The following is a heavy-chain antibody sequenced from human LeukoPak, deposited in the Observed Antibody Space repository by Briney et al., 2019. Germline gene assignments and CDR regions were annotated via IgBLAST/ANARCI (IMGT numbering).Heavy chain of an antibody. CDR1: GYTFTGYY. J-gene: IGHJ5*02. D-gene: IGHD3-22*01. CDR3: ARGPHSSGYYYSFDP. V-gene: IGHV1-2*02. CDR2: INPNSGGT. Sequence: ASVKVSCKASGYTFTGYYMHWVRQAPGQGLEWMGWINPNSGGTNYAQKFQGRVTMTRDTSISTAYMELSRLRSDDTAVYYCARGPHSSGYYYSFDPWGQGTLVTVSS.